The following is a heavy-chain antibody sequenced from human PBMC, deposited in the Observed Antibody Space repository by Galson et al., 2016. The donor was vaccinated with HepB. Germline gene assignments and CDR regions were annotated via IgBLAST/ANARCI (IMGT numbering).Heavy chain of an antibody. Sequence: SLRLSCAASGYIFRTYPMHWVRQAPGKGLEWVAVISSDGSNEWYADSVKGRFTISRDNAKNSLYLQMNSLRAEDTAVYYCATSPILRYFDWLRSQGHERFDYWGQGTLVTVSS. V-gene: IGHV3-30*04. J-gene: IGHJ4*02. CDR2: ISSDGSNE. CDR1: GYIFRTYP. D-gene: IGHD3-9*01. CDR3: ATSPILRYFDWLRSQGHERFDY.